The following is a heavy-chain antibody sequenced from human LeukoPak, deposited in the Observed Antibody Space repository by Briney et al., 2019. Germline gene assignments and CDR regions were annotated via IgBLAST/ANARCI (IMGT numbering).Heavy chain of an antibody. CDR1: GFTFSSYG. V-gene: IGHV3-30*02. Sequence: PGGSLRLSCAASGFTFSSYGMHWVRQAPGKGLEWVAFIRYDGSNKNYADSVKGRFTISRDNSKNTLYLQMNSLRTEDSAVYYCAKEGSDDYWGQGTLVTVSS. J-gene: IGHJ4*02. CDR3: AKEGSDDY. CDR2: IRYDGSNK.